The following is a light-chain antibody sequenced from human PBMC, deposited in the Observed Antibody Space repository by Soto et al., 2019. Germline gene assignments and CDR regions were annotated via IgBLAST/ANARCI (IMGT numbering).Light chain of an antibody. J-gene: IGLJ2*01. CDR3: RAWDSSTVV. CDR1: KLGDKY. Sequence: SYELTQPPSVSVSPGQTASITCSGEKLGDKYACWYQQKPGQSPVLVIYQDSKRPSGIPERFSGSNYGNTATLTISGTQAMDEADYYCRAWDSSTVVFGGGTKLIVL. CDR2: QDS. V-gene: IGLV3-1*01.